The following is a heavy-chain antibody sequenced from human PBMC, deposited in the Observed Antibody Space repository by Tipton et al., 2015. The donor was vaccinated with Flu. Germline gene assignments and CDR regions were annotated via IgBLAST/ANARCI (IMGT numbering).Heavy chain of an antibody. CDR1: GFIFGNYG. J-gene: IGHJ5*02. Sequence: SLRLSCAASGFIFGNYGMHWVRQAPGKGLEWMAAIPFDGSNQYYADSVKGRFTISRDNSRNTVHLQMDSLRLEDTAVYYCAKGVHDPTNWFDPWGQGTLVTVSS. D-gene: IGHD3-10*01. V-gene: IGHV3-30*18. CDR2: IPFDGSNQ. CDR3: AKGVHDPTNWFDP.